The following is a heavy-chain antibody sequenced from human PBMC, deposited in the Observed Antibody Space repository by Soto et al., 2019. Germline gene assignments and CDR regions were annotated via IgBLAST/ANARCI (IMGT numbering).Heavy chain of an antibody. V-gene: IGHV3-73*01. CDR1: GFTFSGSA. CDR3: SSVSSGYFSGYYYYYGMDV. CDR2: IRSKANSYAT. D-gene: IGHD3-22*01. J-gene: IGHJ6*02. Sequence: GGSLRLSCAASGFTFSGSAMHWVRQASGKGLEWVGRIRSKANSYATGYAASVKGRFTISRDDSKNTAYLQMNSLKTEDTAVYYCSSVSSGYFSGYYYYYGMDVWGQGTTVTVSS.